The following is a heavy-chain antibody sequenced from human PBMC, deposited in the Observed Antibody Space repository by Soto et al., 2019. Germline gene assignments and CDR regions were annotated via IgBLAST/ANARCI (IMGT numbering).Heavy chain of an antibody. V-gene: IGHV3-48*02. CDR1: GFTFSSYS. D-gene: IGHD2-21*02. Sequence: HPGGSLRLSCAASGFTFSSYSMNWVRQAPGKGLEWVSYISSSSSTIYYADSVKGRFTISRDNAKNSLYLQMNSLRDEDTAVYYCARDSIKLAYCGGDCYGGVDVWGQGTTVTVSS. J-gene: IGHJ6*02. CDR3: ARDSIKLAYCGGDCYGGVDV. CDR2: ISSSSSTI.